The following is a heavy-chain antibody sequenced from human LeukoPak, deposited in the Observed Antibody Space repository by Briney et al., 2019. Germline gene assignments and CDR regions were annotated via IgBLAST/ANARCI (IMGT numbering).Heavy chain of an antibody. D-gene: IGHD1-26*01. V-gene: IGHV3-64*01. CDR2: ISSNGGST. Sequence: PGGSLRLSCAASGFTFSSYAMHWVRQAPGKGLEYVSAISSNGGSTYYANSVKGRFTISRDNSKNTLYLQMGSLRAEDMAVYYCARGAVGAIDYWGQGTLVTVSS. CDR1: GFTFSSYA. CDR3: ARGAVGAIDY. J-gene: IGHJ4*02.